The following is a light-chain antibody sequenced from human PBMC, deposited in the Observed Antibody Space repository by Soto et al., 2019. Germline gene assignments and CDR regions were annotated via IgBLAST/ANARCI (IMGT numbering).Light chain of an antibody. CDR1: SSDVGGYNS. V-gene: IGLV2-8*01. J-gene: IGLJ2*01. Sequence: QSALTQPHSASGSPGQTVTISCTGTSSDVGGYNSVSWYQQHPGKAPKLVIYEVSKRPSGVPDRFSASKSDNTASLTVSGLQAEDEADYYCSSYAGSKNLVFGGGTQLTVL. CDR3: SSYAGSKNLV. CDR2: EVS.